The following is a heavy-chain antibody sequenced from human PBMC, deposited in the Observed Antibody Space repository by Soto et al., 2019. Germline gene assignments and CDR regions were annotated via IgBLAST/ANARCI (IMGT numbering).Heavy chain of an antibody. Sequence: EVQLVESGGGLVQPGGSLRLSCAASGFTVSSNSMSWVRQAPGKGLEWVSVIYSGGGTFYADSVNVRFTITRDISKNTLYLQMHSLGAEDTAVYCCVRGGGYGDHGVVHSWGQGTLVAVSS. CDR2: IYSGGGT. CDR1: GFTVSSNS. CDR3: VRGGGYGDHGVVHS. D-gene: IGHD4-17*01. V-gene: IGHV3-66*01. J-gene: IGHJ4*02.